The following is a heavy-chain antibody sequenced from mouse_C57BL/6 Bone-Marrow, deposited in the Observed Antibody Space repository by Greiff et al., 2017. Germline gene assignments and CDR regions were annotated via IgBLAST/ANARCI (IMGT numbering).Heavy chain of an antibody. CDR1: GFNIKDDY. CDR2: IDPENGDT. V-gene: IGHV14-4*01. Sequence: VQLQQSGAELVRPGASVKLSCTASGFNIKDDYMHWVKQRPEQGLEWIGWIDPENGDTEYASKFQGKATITADTSSNTAYLQLSSLTSEDTAVYYCTFYYEWPFADWGQGTLVTVSA. J-gene: IGHJ3*01. D-gene: IGHD2-4*01. CDR3: TFYYEWPFAD.